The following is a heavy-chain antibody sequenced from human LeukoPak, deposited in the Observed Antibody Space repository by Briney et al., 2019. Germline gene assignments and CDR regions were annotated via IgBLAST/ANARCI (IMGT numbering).Heavy chain of an antibody. CDR3: ARDLRQWLVLDAFDI. J-gene: IGHJ3*02. D-gene: IGHD6-19*01. CDR1: GFTFSSYW. Sequence: GGSLRLSCAASGFTFSSYWMSWVRQAPGKGLEWVANIKQDGSEKYYVDSVKGRFTISRDNAKNSLYLQMNSLRAEDTAVYYCARDLRQWLVLDAFDIWGQGTMVTVSS. CDR2: IKQDGSEK. V-gene: IGHV3-7*01.